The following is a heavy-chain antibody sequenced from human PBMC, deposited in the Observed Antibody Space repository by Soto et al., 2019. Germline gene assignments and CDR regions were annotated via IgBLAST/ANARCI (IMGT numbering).Heavy chain of an antibody. Sequence: KASETLSLTCAVYGESFSGYYWSWIRQPPGKGLEWIGDIDHSGTTHYNPSLKNRVTILIDTSKKHFSLSLTSVTAADTATYFCTRGRPPRYWGQGTLVTVSS. V-gene: IGHV4-34*01. CDR2: IDHSGTT. J-gene: IGHJ4*02. CDR1: GESFSGYY. CDR3: TRGRPPRY.